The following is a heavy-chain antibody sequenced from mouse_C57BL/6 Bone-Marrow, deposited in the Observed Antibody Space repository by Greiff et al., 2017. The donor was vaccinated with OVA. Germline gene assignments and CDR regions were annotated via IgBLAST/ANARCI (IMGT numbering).Heavy chain of an antibody. CDR3: ARYMRGRYAMDD. Sequence: EVQGVESGGGLVQPGGSLSLSCAASGFTFTDYYMSWVRQPPGKALEWLGFIRNKANGYTTEYSASVKGRFTISRYNSQSILYLQMNALRAEDSAAYDCARYMRGRYAMDDWGQGTSVTVSS. CDR1: GFTFTDYY. CDR2: IRNKANGYTT. V-gene: IGHV7-3*01. J-gene: IGHJ4*01.